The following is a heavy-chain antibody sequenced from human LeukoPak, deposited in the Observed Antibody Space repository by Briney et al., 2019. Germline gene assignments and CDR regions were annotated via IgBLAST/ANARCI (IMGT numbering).Heavy chain of an antibody. J-gene: IGHJ3*02. Sequence: GGSLRLSCAASGFTFSSYWMSWVRQAPGKGLEWVANIKQDGSEKYYVDSVKGRFTISRDNAKNSLYLQMNSLRAEDTAVYYCAKGAIVVVQDDAFDIWGQGTMVTVSS. CDR2: IKQDGSEK. V-gene: IGHV3-7*03. CDR1: GFTFSSYW. CDR3: AKGAIVVVQDDAFDI. D-gene: IGHD3-22*01.